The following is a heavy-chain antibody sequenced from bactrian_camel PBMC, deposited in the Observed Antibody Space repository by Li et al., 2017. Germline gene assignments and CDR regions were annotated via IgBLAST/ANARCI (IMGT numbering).Heavy chain of an antibody. D-gene: IGHD1*01. Sequence: HVQLVESGGGSVQGGGSLRLSCVAPASIYNSNCMGWFRQAPGKEREFVALIDTGTGTADYVDSVKGRFTLTRDNDKNNTVYLQMNSLKVEDTAMYYCLADVGRTDGGFCYLPPSGYSGQGTQVTVS. J-gene: IGHJ4*01. CDR2: IDTGTGTA. CDR1: ASIYNSNC. V-gene: IGHV3S54*01.